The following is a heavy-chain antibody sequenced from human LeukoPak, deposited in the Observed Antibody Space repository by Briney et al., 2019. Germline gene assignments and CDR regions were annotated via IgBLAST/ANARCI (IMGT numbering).Heavy chain of an antibody. CDR3: ARVDRYYFYLDV. Sequence: SVKVSCKASGGTSSTYTITWVRQAPGQGLEWTGGIIPIFRTPNYAQKFQGRVTITTDESTSTAYMELSSLKSEDTAIYYCARVDRYYFYLDVWGKGTTVTVSS. J-gene: IGHJ6*03. V-gene: IGHV1-69*05. CDR1: GGTSSTYT. CDR2: IIPIFRTP.